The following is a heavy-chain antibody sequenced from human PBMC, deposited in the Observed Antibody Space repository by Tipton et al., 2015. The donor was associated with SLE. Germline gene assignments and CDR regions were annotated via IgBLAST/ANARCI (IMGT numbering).Heavy chain of an antibody. D-gene: IGHD3-10*01. CDR1: GGSIRSYY. CDR3: ARANGAVGSQVPYWYFDL. CDR2: IDHFGGN. V-gene: IGHV4-59*01. J-gene: IGHJ2*01. Sequence: TLSLTCTVSGGSIRSYYWSWIRQPPGKGLEWIGSIDHFGGNKYKPSLESRVTISLDTSKNQFSLKMSSVTAADTATYYCARANGAVGSQVPYWYFDLWGRGTLVTVSA.